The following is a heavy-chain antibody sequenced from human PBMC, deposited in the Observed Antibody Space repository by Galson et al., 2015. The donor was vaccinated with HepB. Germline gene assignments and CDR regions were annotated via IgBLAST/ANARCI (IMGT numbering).Heavy chain of an antibody. J-gene: IGHJ6*02. CDR1: GFTFGDYA. CDR3: TRAKSYYDFWSGMGYYYYGMDV. V-gene: IGHV3-49*04. D-gene: IGHD3-3*01. Sequence: SLRLSCAASGFTFGDYAMSWVRQAPGKGLEWVGFIRSKAYGGTTEYAASVKGRFTISRDDSKSIAYLQMNSLKTEDTAVYYCTRAKSYYDFWSGMGYYYYGMDVWGQGTTVTVSS. CDR2: IRSKAYGGTT.